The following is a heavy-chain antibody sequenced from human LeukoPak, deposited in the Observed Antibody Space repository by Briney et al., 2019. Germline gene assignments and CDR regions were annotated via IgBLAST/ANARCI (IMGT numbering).Heavy chain of an antibody. CDR3: ARDHSYYFGSQTSTLDV. Sequence: SETLSLTCTISGASVSTGGFYWTWIRQPPGEGLEWIGYIYYTGSVDYNASLKSRLTISLDTSKNRFSLKLNSVTAADTAVYYCARDHSYYFGSQTSTLDVWGQGTAVTVSS. CDR2: IYYTGSV. D-gene: IGHD3-10*01. CDR1: GASVSTGGFY. V-gene: IGHV4-31*03. J-gene: IGHJ6*02.